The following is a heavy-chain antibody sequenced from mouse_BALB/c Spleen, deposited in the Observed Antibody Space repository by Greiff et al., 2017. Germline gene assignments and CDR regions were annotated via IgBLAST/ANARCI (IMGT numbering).Heavy chain of an antibody. CDR1: GFTFNTNA. J-gene: IGHJ3*01. CDR2: IRSKSNNYAT. Sequence: EVQLVETGGGLVQPKGSLKLSCAASGFTFNTNAMNWVRQAPGKGLEWVARIRSKSNNYATYYADSVKDRFTISRDDSQSMLYLQMNNLKTEDTAMYYCVRDRYYGSSYSWFAYWGQGTLVTVSA. D-gene: IGHD1-1*01. CDR3: VRDRYYGSSYSWFAY. V-gene: IGHV10S3*01.